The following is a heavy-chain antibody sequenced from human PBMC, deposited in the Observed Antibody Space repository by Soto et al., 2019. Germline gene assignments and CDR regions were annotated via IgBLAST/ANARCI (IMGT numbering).Heavy chain of an antibody. CDR2: IYYSGST. D-gene: IGHD2-8*01. J-gene: IGHJ5*02. CDR1: GGSISSSSYY. Sequence: SETLSLTCTVSGGSISSSSYYWGWIRQTQGKGLEWIGSIYYSGSTYYNPSLKSRVTLSLDKSKNQFSLKLTSVTAADTAVYFCAREQICNVVKCSNWFDPWGQGTLVTVSS. V-gene: IGHV4-39*07. CDR3: AREQICNVVKCSNWFDP.